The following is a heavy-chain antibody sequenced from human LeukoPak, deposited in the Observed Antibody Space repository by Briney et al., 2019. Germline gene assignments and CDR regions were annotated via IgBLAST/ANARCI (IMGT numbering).Heavy chain of an antibody. CDR2: INHSGST. J-gene: IGHJ4*02. CDR3: ARGPWTSGYYTPLGVPYFDY. D-gene: IGHD3-3*01. V-gene: IGHV4-34*01. Sequence: NPGGSLRLSCAASGFTFSSYWMSWVRQAPGKGLEWIGEINHSGSTNYNPSLKSRVTISVDTSKNQFSLKLSSVTAADTAVYYCARGPWTSGYYTPLGVPYFDYWGQGTLVTVSS. CDR1: GFTFSSYW.